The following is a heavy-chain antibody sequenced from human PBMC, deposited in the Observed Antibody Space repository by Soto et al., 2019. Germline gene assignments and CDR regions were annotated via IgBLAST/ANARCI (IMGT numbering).Heavy chain of an antibody. Sequence: EVHLVESGGGLMQPGGSLRLSCAASGFTVSTYNMIWVREAPVKGLEWVSVTYSGGSTQYAVSVKGRFTVSRDNSKNTLFLQMSSLRDEDTAVYYCARKLSGAVQGWAYGMDVWGRGTTVTVSS. J-gene: IGHJ6*02. CDR3: ARKLSGAVQGWAYGMDV. D-gene: IGHD1-26*01. V-gene: IGHV3-53*02. CDR2: TYSGGST. CDR1: GFTVSTYN.